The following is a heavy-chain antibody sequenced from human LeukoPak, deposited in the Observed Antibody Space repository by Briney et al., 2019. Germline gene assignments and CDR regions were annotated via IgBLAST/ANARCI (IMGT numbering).Heavy chain of an antibody. V-gene: IGHV3-21*01. Sequence: PGGSLRLSCAASGFTFSSYGMNWVRQAPGKGLEWVSSISSSSSYIYYADSVKGRFTISRDNAKNSLYLQMNSLRAEDTAVYYCARVENYYDSSGTAFDIWGQGTMVTVSS. J-gene: IGHJ3*02. CDR2: ISSSSSYI. CDR3: ARVENYYDSSGTAFDI. D-gene: IGHD3-22*01. CDR1: GFTFSSYG.